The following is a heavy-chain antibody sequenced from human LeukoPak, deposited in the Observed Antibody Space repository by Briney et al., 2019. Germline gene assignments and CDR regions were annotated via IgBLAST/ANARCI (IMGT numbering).Heavy chain of an antibody. CDR1: GYTFTGYY. D-gene: IGHD3-22*01. CDR2: INPNSGGT. J-gene: IGHJ4*02. V-gene: IGHV1-2*02. CDR3: ARPSGRYYYDSSGYFDFDY. Sequence: ASVKVSCKASGYTFTGYYMHWVRPAPGQGLEWMGWINPNSGGTNYAQKFQGRVTMTRDTSISTAYMELSRLRSDDTAVYYCARPSGRYYYDSSGYFDFDYWGQGTLVTVSS.